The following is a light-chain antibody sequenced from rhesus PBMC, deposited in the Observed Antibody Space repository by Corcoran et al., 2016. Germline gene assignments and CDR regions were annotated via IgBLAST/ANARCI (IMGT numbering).Light chain of an antibody. J-gene: IGKJ2*01. V-gene: IGKV3-10*01. Sequence: QVILTQSPATLSFSPGERATLSCRASQSVSTYFAWYQLKPGQAPRSLRYGASSRAPGIPDRFSGSGSGKNFTLTISSLEPEDVGVFHCYKHSSGYSFGQGTKVEIK. CDR1: QSVSTY. CDR3: YKHSSGYS. CDR2: GAS.